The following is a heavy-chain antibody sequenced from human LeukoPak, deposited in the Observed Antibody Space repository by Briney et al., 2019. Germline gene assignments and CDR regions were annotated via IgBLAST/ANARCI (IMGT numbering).Heavy chain of an antibody. Sequence: SQTLSLTCTVSGGSISSYYWSWIRQPPGKGLEWVGYIYYSGSTNYNPSLKSRVTISVDTSKNQFSLKLSSVTAADTAVYYCARDRGSGWDYYYGMDVWGQGTTVTVSS. V-gene: IGHV4-59*01. J-gene: IGHJ6*02. CDR2: IYYSGST. CDR1: GGSISSYY. D-gene: IGHD6-19*01. CDR3: ARDRGSGWDYYYGMDV.